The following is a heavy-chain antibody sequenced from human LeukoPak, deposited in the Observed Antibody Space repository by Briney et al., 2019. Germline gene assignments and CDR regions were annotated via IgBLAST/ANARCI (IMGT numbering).Heavy chain of an antibody. CDR3: ATESTVAGTNGNWFDP. V-gene: IGHV3-7*04. CDR1: GFTFSSYW. J-gene: IGHJ5*02. Sequence: PGGSLRLSCAASGFTFSSYWMSWVRQAPGKGLEWVANIKQDGSEKYYVDSVKGRFTISRDNAKNSLYLQMNSLRAEDTAVYYCATESTVAGTNGNWFDPWGQGTLVTVSS. CDR2: IKQDGSEK. D-gene: IGHD6-19*01.